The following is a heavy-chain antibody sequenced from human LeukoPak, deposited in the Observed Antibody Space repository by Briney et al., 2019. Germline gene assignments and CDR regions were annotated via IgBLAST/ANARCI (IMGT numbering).Heavy chain of an antibody. Sequence: GGSLRLSCAASGFTFSSYGMSWVRQAPGKGLEWVSAISGSGGSTYYADSVKGRFTISRDNAKNSLYLQMNSLRAEDTSVYYCAELGITMIGGVWGKGTTVTISS. V-gene: IGHV3-23*01. CDR2: ISGSGGST. J-gene: IGHJ6*04. D-gene: IGHD3-10*02. CDR3: AELGITMIGGV. CDR1: GFTFSSYG.